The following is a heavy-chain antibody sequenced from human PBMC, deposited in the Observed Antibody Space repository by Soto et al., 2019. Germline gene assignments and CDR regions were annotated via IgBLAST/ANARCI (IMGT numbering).Heavy chain of an antibody. Sequence: LQSGGGLAQPGGSLRLSCEASGFTFSSFAMMWVRQAPGQGLQWVSGIGSTGRDTYYAPSVRGRFTVSRDNSKNQVYLEMNSLGDDDTATYYWATRKLPQSTGEGLAYWGQGTLVTVSS. CDR1: GFTFSSFA. J-gene: IGHJ4*02. CDR2: IGSTGRDT. CDR3: ATRKLPQSTGEGLAY. D-gene: IGHD1-1*01. V-gene: IGHV3-23*01.